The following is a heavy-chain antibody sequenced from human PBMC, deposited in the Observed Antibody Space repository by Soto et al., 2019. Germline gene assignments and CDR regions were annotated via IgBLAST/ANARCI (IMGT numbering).Heavy chain of an antibody. J-gene: IGHJ5*02. CDR2: INPNSGGT. V-gene: IGHV1-2*02. CDR1: GYTFTGYY. D-gene: IGHD6-19*01. Sequence: GASVKVSCKASGYTFTGYYMHWVRQAPGQGLEWMGWINPNSGGTNYAQKFQGRVTMTRDTSISTAYMELSRLRSDDTAVYYCAREWMGALAGKNWFDPWGQGTLVTVSS. CDR3: AREWMGALAGKNWFDP.